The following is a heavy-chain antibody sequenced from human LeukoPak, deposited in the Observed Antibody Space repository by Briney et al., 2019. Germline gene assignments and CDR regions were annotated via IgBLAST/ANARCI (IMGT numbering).Heavy chain of an antibody. Sequence: PSETLSLTCAVYGASFSYDYWSWIRQAPGKGLEWIGEINHSGSITYNPSLESRVTISAEKPKSQFSLRLTSVTAADTAVYYCAKGVWAPRFDSWGQGTLVTVSS. J-gene: IGHJ5*01. D-gene: IGHD7-27*01. CDR1: GASFSYDY. V-gene: IGHV4-34*01. CDR2: INHSGSI. CDR3: AKGVWAPRFDS.